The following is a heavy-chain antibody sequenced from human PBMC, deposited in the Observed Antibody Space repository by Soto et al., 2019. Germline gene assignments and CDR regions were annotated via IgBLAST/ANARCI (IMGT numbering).Heavy chain of an antibody. CDR1: GFTLSKYA. CDR2: IAGSVAST. V-gene: IGHV3-23*01. J-gene: IGHJ2*01. D-gene: IGHD4-17*01. Sequence: GGSLRRSCAVSGFTLSKYAMTWVRQAPGMGLEWVSGIAGSVASTFYADSVKGRFSISRDKNTLFLQMTSLIADDPAVYYCAKSRVTTLPYNKYSDLWGRGALLAVSS. CDR3: AKSRVTTLPYNKYSDL.